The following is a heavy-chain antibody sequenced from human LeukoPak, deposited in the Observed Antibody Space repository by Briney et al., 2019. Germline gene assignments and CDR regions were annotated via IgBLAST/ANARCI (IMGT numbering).Heavy chain of an antibody. V-gene: IGHV4-61*08. Sequence: SETLSLTCAVGGSFRSYSDYYWSWIRQPPGKGLEWIGYIYYSGSTNYNPSLKSRVTISVDTSKNQFSLKLSSVTAADTAVYYCARRHTYYYDSSGYQVGWFDPWGQGTLVTVSS. CDR3: ARRHTYYYDSSGYQVGWFDP. CDR1: GGSFRSYSDYY. CDR2: IYYSGST. J-gene: IGHJ5*02. D-gene: IGHD3-22*01.